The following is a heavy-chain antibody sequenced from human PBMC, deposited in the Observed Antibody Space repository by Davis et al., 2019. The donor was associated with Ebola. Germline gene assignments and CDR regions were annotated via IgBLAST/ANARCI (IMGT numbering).Heavy chain of an antibody. Sequence: SETLSLTCAVYGGSFSGYYWSWIRQPPGKGLEWIGYIYYSGSTNYNPSLKSRVTISVDRSKNQFSLKLSSVTAADTAVYYCARGGQGYYYYMDVWGKGTTVTVSS. CDR3: ARGGQGYYYYMDV. J-gene: IGHJ6*03. V-gene: IGHV4-59*08. CDR1: GGSFSGYY. CDR2: IYYSGST.